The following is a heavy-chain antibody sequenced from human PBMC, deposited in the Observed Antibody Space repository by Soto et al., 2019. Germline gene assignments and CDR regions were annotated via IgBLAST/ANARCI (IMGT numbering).Heavy chain of an antibody. CDR3: ARDNGMAGSFDP. D-gene: IGHD2-8*01. V-gene: IGHV3-48*02. Sequence: VGSLRLSCAASGFTFSAYSMNWARQAPGKGLEWISYITASSGTIFYADSVKGRFTISRDNAKNSLYLQMNSLRDEDTAVYYCARDNGMAGSFDPWGQGTLLTVSS. CDR1: GFTFSAYS. CDR2: ITASSGTI. J-gene: IGHJ5*02.